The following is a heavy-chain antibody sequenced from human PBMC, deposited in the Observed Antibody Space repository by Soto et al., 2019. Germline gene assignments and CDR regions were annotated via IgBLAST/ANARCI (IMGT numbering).Heavy chain of an antibody. V-gene: IGHV4-4*07. CDR3: ARGQRFSDWFDP. J-gene: IGHJ5*02. Sequence: SETLSLTCMVSGGTISGYYWTWIRQPAGKGLEWIGRIYSSGNTKYNPSLQSRVTMSLDTSNSQFSLRLTSVTAADTAVYYCARGQRFSDWFDPWGQGTLVTVSS. D-gene: IGHD3-3*01. CDR2: IYSSGNT. CDR1: GGTISGYY.